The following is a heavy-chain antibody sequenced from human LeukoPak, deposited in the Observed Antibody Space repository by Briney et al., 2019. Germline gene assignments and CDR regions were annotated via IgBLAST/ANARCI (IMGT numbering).Heavy chain of an antibody. Sequence: GGSLRLSCAASGLSVSSYYMSWVRQAPGKGLEWVSVNNGGGTTYYADSVKGRFTISRDNSKNTLYFQMNSLRAEDTAVYYCARVALYALDIWGQGTMVTVSS. CDR2: NNGGGTT. CDR1: GLSVSSYY. J-gene: IGHJ3*02. CDR3: ARVALYALDI. D-gene: IGHD3-16*01. V-gene: IGHV3-53*01.